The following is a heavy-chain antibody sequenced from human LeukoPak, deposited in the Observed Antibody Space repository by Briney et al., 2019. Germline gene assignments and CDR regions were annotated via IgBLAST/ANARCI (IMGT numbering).Heavy chain of an antibody. J-gene: IGHJ5*02. CDR2: ISGYNGNT. V-gene: IGHV1-18*01. D-gene: IGHD6-13*01. CDR1: GYTFTSYG. CDR3: ARVKSMAYSSSWYGKVDP. Sequence: ASVKVSCKASGYTFTSYGISWVRQAPGQGLEWMGWISGYNGNTNYAQKLQGRVTMTTDTSTSTAYMELRSLRSDDTAVYYCARVKSMAYSSSWYGKVDPWGQGTLVTVSP.